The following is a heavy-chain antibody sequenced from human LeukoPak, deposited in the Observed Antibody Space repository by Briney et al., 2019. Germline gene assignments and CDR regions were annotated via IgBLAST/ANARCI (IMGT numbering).Heavy chain of an antibody. Sequence: PGGSLRLSCAASGFTFSSYWMSWVRQAPGKGLEWVAGITGSGGNTYFADSVKGRFTLSRDNSKNTMFLQMNSLRAEDTAIYYCAKDREVIVPAAGDYWGQGTLVTVSS. V-gene: IGHV3-23*01. CDR2: ITGSGGNT. D-gene: IGHD2-2*01. J-gene: IGHJ4*02. CDR1: GFTFSSYW. CDR3: AKDREVIVPAAGDY.